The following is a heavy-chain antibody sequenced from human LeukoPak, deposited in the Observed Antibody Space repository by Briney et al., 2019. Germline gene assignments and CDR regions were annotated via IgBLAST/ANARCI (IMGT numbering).Heavy chain of an antibody. CDR1: GFTFSSYA. CDR3: ARDRRGYSYGYDVSDY. D-gene: IGHD5-18*01. J-gene: IGHJ4*02. CDR2: ISYDGSNK. V-gene: IGHV3-30-3*01. Sequence: GGSLRLSCAASGFTFSSYAMHWVRQAPGKGLEWVAVISYDGSNKYYADSVKGRFTISRDNSKNTLYLQMNSLRAEDTAVYYCARDRRGYSYGYDVSDYWDQGTLVTVSS.